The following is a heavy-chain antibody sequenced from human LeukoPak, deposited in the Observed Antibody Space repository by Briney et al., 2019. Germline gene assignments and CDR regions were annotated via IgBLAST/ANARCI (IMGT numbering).Heavy chain of an antibody. V-gene: IGHV4-61*02. D-gene: IGHD2-15*01. CDR2: FHTRGST. CDR1: RGSISSGNYY. J-gene: IGHJ5*02. Sequence: PSETLSLTCTVSRGSISSGNYYWSWIRQPAGKGLEWIGRFHTRGSTNYNPSLKSRVIISVDTSKNQFSLKLNSVTAADTAVYYCARVDGSCSGGSCPSGNWFDPWGKGTLVTVSS. CDR3: ARVDGSCSGGSCPSGNWFDP.